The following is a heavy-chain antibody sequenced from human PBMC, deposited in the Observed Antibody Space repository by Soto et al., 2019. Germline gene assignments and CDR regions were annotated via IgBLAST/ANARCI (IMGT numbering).Heavy chain of an antibody. Sequence: ASVKVSCKASGGTFRSYAISWVRQAPGQGLEWMGGIIPIFGTANYAQKFQGRVTITADESTSTAYMELSSLRSEDTAMYYCAIIYASIAARAFYYLGQGTLVTVSS. CDR1: GGTFRSYA. CDR2: IIPIFGTA. V-gene: IGHV1-69*13. CDR3: AIIYASIAARAFYY. D-gene: IGHD6-6*01. J-gene: IGHJ4*02.